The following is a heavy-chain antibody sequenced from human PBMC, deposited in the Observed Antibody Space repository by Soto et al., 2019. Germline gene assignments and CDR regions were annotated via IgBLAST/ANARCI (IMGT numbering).Heavy chain of an antibody. CDR2: SSATGAGT. D-gene: IGHD1-7*01. Sequence: VQLLESGGGLVQPGGSLRLSCAASGFTFSSYGMTWVRQAPGKGLEWGSFSSATGAGTYYADSVKGRFTISRDNSKKTLYLQMTSLRADDTAVYYCAKDRRAGGNYGFYSDFWGQGALVIVSS. CDR1: GFTFSSYG. J-gene: IGHJ4*02. CDR3: AKDRRAGGNYGFYSDF. V-gene: IGHV3-23*01.